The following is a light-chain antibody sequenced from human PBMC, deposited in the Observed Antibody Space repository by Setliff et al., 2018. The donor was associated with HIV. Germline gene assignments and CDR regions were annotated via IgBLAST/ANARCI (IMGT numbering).Light chain of an antibody. CDR3: CSYTVSYTV. J-gene: IGLJ1*01. CDR2: DVS. Sequence: QSVLTQPRSVSGSPGQSVTISCTGTNSDVGGYNFVSWYQHHPGKAPKLLIYDVSKRPSGVPDRFSGSKSGNTASLTISGLQAEDEADYYCCSYTVSYTVFGTGTKVT. V-gene: IGLV2-11*01. CDR1: NSDVGGYNF.